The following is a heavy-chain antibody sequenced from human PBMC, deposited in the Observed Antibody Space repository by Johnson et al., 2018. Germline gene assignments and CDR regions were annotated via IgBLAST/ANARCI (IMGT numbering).Heavy chain of an antibody. CDR3: ARAGGSGSYSPYYYGMDV. Sequence: QVQLQESGPGLVKPSETLSLTCTVSGGSISSYYWSWIRQPPGKGLEWIGYIYYSGSSSYNPSLKRRVTISLETSKNQLSLKLSSLTAADTAVYYCARAGGSGSYSPYYYGMDVWGQGTTVTVSS. J-gene: IGHJ6*02. CDR2: IYYSGSS. D-gene: IGHD3-10*01. CDR1: GGSISSYY. V-gene: IGHV4-59*01.